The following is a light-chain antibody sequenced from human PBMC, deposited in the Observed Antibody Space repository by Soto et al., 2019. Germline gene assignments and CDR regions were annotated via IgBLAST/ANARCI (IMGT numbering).Light chain of an antibody. CDR3: QQYVGLPPT. CDR1: QTVRNNY. J-gene: IGKJ1*01. Sequence: EFVLTQSPGTLSLSPGEITTLSCRASQTVRNNYLAWYQQKPGQSPRLLIDGASSRASGIPDRFSGSGSGTDFTLTISRLEPEDFAVYYCQQYVGLPPTFGQGTKVDIK. V-gene: IGKV3-20*01. CDR2: GAS.